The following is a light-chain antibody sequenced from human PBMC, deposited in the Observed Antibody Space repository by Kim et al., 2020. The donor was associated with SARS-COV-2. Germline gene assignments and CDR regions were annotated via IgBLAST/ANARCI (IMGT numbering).Light chain of an antibody. CDR1: NLGDRY. V-gene: IGLV3-1*01. CDR3: QAWDSSTYV. CDR2: QDS. Sequence: VSPGQSASITCSGANLGDRYARWYQQKPGQSPVLVIYQDSKRPSGIPERFSGSNSGNTATLTISGTQAMDEADYYCQAWDSSTYVFGTGTKVTVL. J-gene: IGLJ1*01.